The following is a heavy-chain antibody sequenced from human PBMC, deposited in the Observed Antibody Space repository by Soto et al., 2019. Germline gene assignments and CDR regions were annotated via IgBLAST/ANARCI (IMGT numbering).Heavy chain of an antibody. J-gene: IGHJ3*02. CDR1: GFTFTTYW. CDR2: INSDGSRT. CDR3: TRGAPFDI. Sequence: GGSLRLSCAASGFTFTTYWMHWVRQAPGKGLVWVSRINSDGSRTNYADSVKGRFTISRDNARNTLYVQMNSLRAGDTAVYFCTRGAPFDIWGQGTMVTVSS. V-gene: IGHV3-74*01.